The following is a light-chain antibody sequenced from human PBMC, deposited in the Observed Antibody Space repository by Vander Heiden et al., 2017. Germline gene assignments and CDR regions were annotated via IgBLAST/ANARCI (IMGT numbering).Light chain of an antibody. Sequence: SYALPQPPSVSVSPVPTASLTCSGDKLGDKYASWYQQKPGQPPVLVIYEDSKRPAGIPERFSGSNSGNTATLTISGTQAMDEADYYWQAWDSSTVVFGGGTKLTVL. V-gene: IGLV3-1*01. J-gene: IGLJ2*01. CDR3: QAWDSSTVV. CDR2: EDS. CDR1: KLGDKY.